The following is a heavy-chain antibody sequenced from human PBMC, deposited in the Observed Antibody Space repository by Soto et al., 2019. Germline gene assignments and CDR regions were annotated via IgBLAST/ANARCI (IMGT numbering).Heavy chain of an antibody. Sequence: PSETLSLTCTVSGGSISSYYLSWIRQPPGKGLEWIGYIYYSGSTNYNPSLKSRVTISVDTSKNQFSLKLSSVTAADTAVYYCARGPSGWYYGYWGQGTLVTVSS. CDR1: GGSISSYY. D-gene: IGHD6-19*01. CDR2: IYYSGST. J-gene: IGHJ4*02. CDR3: ARGPSGWYYGY. V-gene: IGHV4-59*01.